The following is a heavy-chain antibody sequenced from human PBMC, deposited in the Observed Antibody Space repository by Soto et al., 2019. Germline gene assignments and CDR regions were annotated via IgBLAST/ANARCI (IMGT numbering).Heavy chain of an antibody. Sequence: GGSLRLSCAASGFTFSSYGMHWVRQAPGKGLEWVAVISYDGSNKYYADSVKGRFTISRDNSKNTLYLQMNSLRAEDTAVYYCAKVSRPYASYYYYYYYMDVWGKGTTVTVSS. J-gene: IGHJ6*03. CDR3: AKVSRPYASYYYYYYYMDV. CDR2: ISYDGSNK. V-gene: IGHV3-30*18. CDR1: GFTFSSYG. D-gene: IGHD2-2*01.